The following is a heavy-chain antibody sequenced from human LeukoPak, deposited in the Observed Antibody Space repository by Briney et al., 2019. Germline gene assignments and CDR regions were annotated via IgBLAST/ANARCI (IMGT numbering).Heavy chain of an antibody. CDR3: ASDVAAAGNY. CDR2: ISYDGSNK. J-gene: IGHJ4*02. D-gene: IGHD6-13*01. Sequence: PGRSLRLSCAASGFTFSSYAMHWVRQAPGKGLEWVAVISYDGSNKYYADSVKGRFTISRDNSKNTLYLQMNSLRAEDTALYYCASDVAAAGNYWGQGTLVTVSS. CDR1: GFTFSSYA. V-gene: IGHV3-30-3*01.